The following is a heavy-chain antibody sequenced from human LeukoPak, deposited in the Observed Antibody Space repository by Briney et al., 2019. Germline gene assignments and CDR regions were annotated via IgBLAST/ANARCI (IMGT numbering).Heavy chain of an antibody. CDR3: AKANVPSYSSSWSQFPSGFDY. CDR2: ISSSSSYT. Sequence: GGSLRLSCAASGFTFSSYSMNWVRQAPGKGLEWVSSISSSSSYTYYADSVKGRFTISRDNSKNTLYLQMNSLRAEDTAVYYCAKANVPSYSSSWSQFPSGFDYWGQGTLVTVSS. CDR1: GFTFSSYS. J-gene: IGHJ4*02. D-gene: IGHD6-13*01. V-gene: IGHV3-21*04.